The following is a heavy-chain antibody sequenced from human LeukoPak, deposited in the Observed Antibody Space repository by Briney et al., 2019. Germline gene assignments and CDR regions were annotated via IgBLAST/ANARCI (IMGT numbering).Heavy chain of an antibody. D-gene: IGHD5-12*01. J-gene: IGHJ4*02. V-gene: IGHV4-59*01. CDR3: ARDLGGGYGLDY. CDR1: GGSISSYY. CDR2: IYYSGST. Sequence: SETLSLTCTVSGGSISSYYWSWIRQPPGKGLEWIGYIYYSGSTNYNPSLKSRVTISVDTSKNQFSLKLSSATAADTAVYYCARDLGGGYGLDYWGQGTLVTVSS.